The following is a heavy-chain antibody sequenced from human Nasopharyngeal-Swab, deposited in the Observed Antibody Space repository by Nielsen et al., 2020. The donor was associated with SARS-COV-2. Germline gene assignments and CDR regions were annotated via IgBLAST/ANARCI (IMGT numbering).Heavy chain of an antibody. V-gene: IGHV4-59*01. CDR1: GGSTSSYY. Sequence: SETLSLTFTVSGGSTSSYYWSWIRQPPGKGLEWIGYIYYSGSTNYNPSLKSRVTISVDTSKNQFSLKLSSVTAADTAVYYCARLAGRTAFDIWGQGTMVTVSS. CDR2: IYYSGST. CDR3: ARLAGRTAFDI. J-gene: IGHJ3*02. D-gene: IGHD6-13*01.